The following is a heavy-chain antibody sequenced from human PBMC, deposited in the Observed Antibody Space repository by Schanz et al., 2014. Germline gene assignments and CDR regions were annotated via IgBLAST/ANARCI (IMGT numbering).Heavy chain of an antibody. CDR1: GFTFRSYG. D-gene: IGHD4-4*01. CDR3: ASADYTNYFDY. J-gene: IGHJ4*02. CDR2: ISYDGRSK. V-gene: IGHV3-30*04. Sequence: QVVLMESGGGVVRPGRSVRLSCVASGFTFRSYGMHWVRQAPGKGLEWVAVISYDGRSKDYADSVKGRFTISRDNSKNTVFLQMNSLRGEDTAVYYCASADYTNYFDYWGQGTLVTVSS.